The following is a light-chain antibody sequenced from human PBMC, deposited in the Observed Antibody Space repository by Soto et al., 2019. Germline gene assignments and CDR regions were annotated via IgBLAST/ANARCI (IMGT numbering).Light chain of an antibody. J-gene: IGLJ3*02. CDR1: SSDVGGYKY. Sequence: QSALTQPPSASGSPGQSVTISCTGTSSDVGGYKYVSWYQQLPGKAPKLMIYEVSKRPSGVPDRFSGSKSGNTASLTVSGLQAEDEADYYCSSYAGSNNWVFGGGTKLTVL. V-gene: IGLV2-8*01. CDR3: SSYAGSNNWV. CDR2: EVS.